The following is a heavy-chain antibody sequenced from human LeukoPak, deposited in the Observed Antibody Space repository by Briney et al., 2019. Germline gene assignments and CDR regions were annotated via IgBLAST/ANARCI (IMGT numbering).Heavy chain of an antibody. V-gene: IGHV1-8*01. CDR2: MNPNSGNT. Sequence: ASVKVSCKASGYTFTSYDINRVRQATGQGLEWMGWMNPNSGNTGYAQKFQGRVTMTRNTSISTAYMELSSLRSEDTAVYYCARGQYQLSPYYYGMDVWGQGTTVTVSS. CDR3: ARGQYQLSPYYYGMDV. D-gene: IGHD2-2*01. CDR1: GYTFTSYD. J-gene: IGHJ6*02.